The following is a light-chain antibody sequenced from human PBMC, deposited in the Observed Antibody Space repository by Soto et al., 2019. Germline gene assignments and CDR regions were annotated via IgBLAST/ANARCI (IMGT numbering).Light chain of an antibody. CDR2: KAS. Sequence: DIQMTQSPSTLSGSVGDRVTITCRASQTISSWLAWYQQKPGKAPKLLIYKASTLKSGVPSRFRGSGSWAEFTLSISSLQPDDFSSYYFLHYNSYSGELGQVTNVDIK. CDR1: QTISSW. V-gene: IGKV1-5*03. CDR3: LHYNSYSGE. J-gene: IGKJ1*01.